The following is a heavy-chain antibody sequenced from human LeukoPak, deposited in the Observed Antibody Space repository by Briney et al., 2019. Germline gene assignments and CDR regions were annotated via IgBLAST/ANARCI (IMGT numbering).Heavy chain of an antibody. Sequence: GGSLRLSCVVSGFTFSTYTMNWVRQAPGKGLEWVSSISSGSRDIYYADSLKGRFTVSRDNAKNSLYLQMSSLRAEDTAVYYCAKEPSYGDYRYYFDYWGQGTLVTVSS. CDR1: GFTFSTYT. CDR3: AKEPSYGDYRYYFDY. D-gene: IGHD4-17*01. CDR2: ISSGSRDI. J-gene: IGHJ4*02. V-gene: IGHV3-21*01.